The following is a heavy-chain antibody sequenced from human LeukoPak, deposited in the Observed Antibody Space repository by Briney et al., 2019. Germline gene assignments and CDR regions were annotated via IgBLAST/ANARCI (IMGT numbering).Heavy chain of an antibody. Sequence: PGGSLRLSCAASGFTFSSYGMHWVRQAPGKGLEWVANIKQDGSEKYYVDSVKGRFTISRDNAKNSLYLQMNSLRAEDTAVYYCARGYGYGHWYFDLWGRGTLVTVSS. CDR1: GFTFSSYG. J-gene: IGHJ2*01. CDR3: ARGYGYGHWYFDL. V-gene: IGHV3-7*01. D-gene: IGHD5-18*01. CDR2: IKQDGSEK.